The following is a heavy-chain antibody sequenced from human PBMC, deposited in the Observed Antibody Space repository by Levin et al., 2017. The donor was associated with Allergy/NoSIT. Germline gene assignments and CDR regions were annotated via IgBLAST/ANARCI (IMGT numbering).Heavy chain of an antibody. D-gene: IGHD5-24*01. Sequence: ASVKVSCKASGGTFSSYAISWVRQAPGQGLEWMGGIIPIFGTANYAQKFQGRVTITADKSTSTAYMELSSLRSEDTAVYYCARQNGYKLTLYGMDVWGQGTTVTVSS. CDR3: ARQNGYKLTLYGMDV. J-gene: IGHJ6*02. V-gene: IGHV1-69*06. CDR2: IIPIFGTA. CDR1: GGTFSSYA.